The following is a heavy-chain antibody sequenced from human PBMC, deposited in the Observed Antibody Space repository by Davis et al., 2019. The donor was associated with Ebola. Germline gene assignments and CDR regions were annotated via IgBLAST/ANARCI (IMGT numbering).Heavy chain of an antibody. V-gene: IGHV4-39*06. CDR3: ARDGGVGGDFDY. J-gene: IGHJ4*02. Sequence: SETLSLTCSVSGGSISSTSYYWGWIRQSPGKGLEWIATIYYTGSSYYNPSLRSRVTISVDTSKSQFHLKLRSVTAADTAVYYCARDGGVGGDFDYWGQGTLVTVSS. D-gene: IGHD3-16*01. CDR2: IYYTGSS. CDR1: GGSISSTSYY.